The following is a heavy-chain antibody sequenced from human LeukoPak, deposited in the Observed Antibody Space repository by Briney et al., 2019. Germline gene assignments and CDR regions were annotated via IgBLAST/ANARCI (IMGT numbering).Heavy chain of an antibody. J-gene: IGHJ4*02. CDR3: ARIIVGATGIDY. V-gene: IGHV3-74*01. CDR1: GVTFCTYW. D-gene: IGHD1-26*01. Sequence: GGAPRLSCAVSGVTFCTYWMHWVREALGEGVVWVSRINTDGSLINYADSVEGRFTMTRDNSKNTLYLQMSSLRAEDTAVYYWARIIVGATGIDYWGQGTLVTVSS. CDR2: INTDGSLI.